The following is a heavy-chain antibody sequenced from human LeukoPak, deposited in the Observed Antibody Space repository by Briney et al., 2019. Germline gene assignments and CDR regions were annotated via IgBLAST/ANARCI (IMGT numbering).Heavy chain of an antibody. CDR2: IYYSGST. V-gene: IGHV4-59*01. CDR3: ASSYYDFWSGYDYYYYYYMDV. J-gene: IGHJ6*03. Sequence: SETLSLTCAVYGGSFSGYYWSWIRQPPGKGLEWIGYIYYSGSTNYNPSLKSRVTISVDTSKNQFSLKLSSVTAADTAVYYCASSYYDFWSGYDYYYYYYMDVWGKGTTVTVSS. CDR1: GGSFSGYY. D-gene: IGHD3-3*01.